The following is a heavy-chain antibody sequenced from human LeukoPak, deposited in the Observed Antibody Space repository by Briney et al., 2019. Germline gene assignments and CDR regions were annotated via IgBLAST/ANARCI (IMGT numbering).Heavy chain of an antibody. CDR1: GGTFSSYA. CDR2: IIPIFGTA. CDR3: ARDIRGVTTVTNYFDY. V-gene: IGHV1-69*13. Sequence: GASVKVSCKASGGTFSSYAISWVRQAPGQGLEWMGGIIPIFGTANYAQKFQGRVTITADESTSTAYMELSSLRSEGTAVYYCARDIRGVTTVTNYFDYWGQGTLVTVSS. J-gene: IGHJ4*02. D-gene: IGHD4-17*01.